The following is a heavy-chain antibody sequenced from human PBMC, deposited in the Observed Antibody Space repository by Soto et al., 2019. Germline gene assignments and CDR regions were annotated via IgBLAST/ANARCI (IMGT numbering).Heavy chain of an antibody. CDR3: ARDDISSGWYLVDY. V-gene: IGHV3-33*01. D-gene: IGHD6-19*01. CDR1: GFTFSSYG. Sequence: GGSLRLSCAASGFTFSSYGMHWVRQAPGKGLEWVAVIWYDGSNKYYADSVKGRFTISRDNSKNTLYLQMNSLRAEDTAVYYCARDDISSGWYLVDYWGQGTLVTVSS. J-gene: IGHJ4*02. CDR2: IWYDGSNK.